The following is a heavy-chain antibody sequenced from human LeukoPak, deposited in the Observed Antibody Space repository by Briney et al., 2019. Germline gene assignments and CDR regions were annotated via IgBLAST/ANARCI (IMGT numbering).Heavy chain of an antibody. J-gene: IGHJ4*02. Sequence: ASVKASCKASGYTFTSYGISWVRQAPGQGLEWMGWISAYNGNTNYAQKLQGRVTMTTDTSTSKAYMELRGLRSDDTAVYYCARDSQYCSSTSCYGTDDYWGQGTLVTVSS. D-gene: IGHD2-2*01. CDR3: ARDSQYCSSTSCYGTDDY. CDR1: GYTFTSYG. V-gene: IGHV1-18*04. CDR2: ISAYNGNT.